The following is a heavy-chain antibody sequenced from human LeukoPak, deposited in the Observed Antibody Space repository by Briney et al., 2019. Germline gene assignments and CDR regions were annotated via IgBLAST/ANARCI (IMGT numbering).Heavy chain of an antibody. Sequence: GGSLRLSCAASGFTFSSYGMHWVGQAPGKGLEGVAVIWYDGSNKYYADSVKGRLTISRDNSKNTLYLQMSSLRAEDTAVYYCARESFIAVAGQRGSNAFDIWGQGTMVTVSS. J-gene: IGHJ3*02. CDR2: IWYDGSNK. CDR1: GFTFSSYG. CDR3: ARESFIAVAGQRGSNAFDI. V-gene: IGHV3-33*01. D-gene: IGHD6-19*01.